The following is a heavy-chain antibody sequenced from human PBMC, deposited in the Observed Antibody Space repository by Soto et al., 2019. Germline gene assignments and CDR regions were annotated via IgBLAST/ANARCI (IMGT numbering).Heavy chain of an antibody. CDR1: GYTLTELS. D-gene: IGHD3-22*01. Sequence: GASVKVSCKVSGYTLTELSIHWVRQAPGKGLEWMGGFDPEDGETIYAQKFQGRVTMTEDTSTDTAYMELSSLRSEDTAVYYCASYYDSSGYYQGPFDYWGQGTLVTVSS. CDR2: FDPEDGET. CDR3: ASYYDSSGYYQGPFDY. V-gene: IGHV1-24*01. J-gene: IGHJ4*02.